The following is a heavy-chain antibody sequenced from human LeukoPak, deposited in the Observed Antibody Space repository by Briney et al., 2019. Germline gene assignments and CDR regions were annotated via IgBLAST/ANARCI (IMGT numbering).Heavy chain of an antibody. D-gene: IGHD6-6*01. J-gene: IGHJ4*02. CDR1: GYSFTAFY. V-gene: IGHV1-2*02. CDR3: AKDRWRDGSSSFDN. CDR2: IHPRSGDT. Sequence: ASVKVSCKASGYSFTAFYIHWVRQAPGQGLEWMGWIHPRSGDTSYAQKLQGRVTMTTDTSTSTAYMELRSLRSDDTAVYYCAKDRWRDGSSSFDNWGQGTLVTVSS.